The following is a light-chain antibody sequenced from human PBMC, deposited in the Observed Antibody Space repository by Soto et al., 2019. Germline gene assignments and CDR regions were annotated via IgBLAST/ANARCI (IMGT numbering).Light chain of an antibody. CDR3: TSFTSTTSLVV. J-gene: IGLJ3*02. Sequence: SVLTQPASVSGSPGQSITISCTGTSSDVGAYNFVSWYQQHPGKAPKLLIYEVSYRPSGVSDRFSGSKSGNTASLTISGLQAEDEADYYCTSFTSTTSLVVFGGGTKLTVL. CDR1: SSDVGAYNF. V-gene: IGLV2-14*01. CDR2: EVS.